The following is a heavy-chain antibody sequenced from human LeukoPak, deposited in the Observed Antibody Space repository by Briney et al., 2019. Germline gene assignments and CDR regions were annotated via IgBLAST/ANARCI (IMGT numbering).Heavy chain of an antibody. D-gene: IGHD5-12*01. J-gene: IGHJ6*03. CDR2: IYYSGST. V-gene: IGHV4-59*01. CDR1: GGSISSYY. Sequence: SETLSLTCTVSGGSISSYYWSWIRQPPGKGLEWIGYIYYSGSTNYNPSLKSRVTISVDTSKNQFSLKLSSVTATDTAVYYCASRSSGYDPSFVIWYYYMDVWGKGTTVTVSS. CDR3: ASRSSGYDPSFVIWYYYMDV.